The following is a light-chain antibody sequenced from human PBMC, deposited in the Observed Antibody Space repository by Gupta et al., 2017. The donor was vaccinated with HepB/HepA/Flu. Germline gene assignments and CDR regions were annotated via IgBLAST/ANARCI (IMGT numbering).Light chain of an antibody. V-gene: IGKV1-33*01. CDR3: QQYEDSRELT. CDR2: DAS. Sequence: IQMTQSPSSLSAPVGDRVTITCQASQDIGNFLNWYQQKPGKAPKLLIYDASNLETGVPSRFSGSGSGTDFSFTISRLQPEDIATYYCQQYEDSRELTFGGGTKVEIK. CDR1: QDIGNF. J-gene: IGKJ4*01.